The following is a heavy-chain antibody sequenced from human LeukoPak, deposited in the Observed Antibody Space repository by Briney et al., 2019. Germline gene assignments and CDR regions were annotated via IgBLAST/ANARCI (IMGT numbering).Heavy chain of an antibody. CDR2: ISFDGNNK. J-gene: IGHJ6*02. CDR1: GFIFGSYG. D-gene: IGHD3-9*01. CDR3: ARGRTYDILTGYSNYYYSLDV. V-gene: IGHV3-30*12. Sequence: GGSLRLSCAASGFIFGSYGLHWVRQAPGKGLEWVAVISFDGNNKDYADSVEGRFTISRDNSKNMLYLQMSSLTAEDTAVYYCARGRTYDILTGYSNYYYSLDVWGQGTTVTVSS.